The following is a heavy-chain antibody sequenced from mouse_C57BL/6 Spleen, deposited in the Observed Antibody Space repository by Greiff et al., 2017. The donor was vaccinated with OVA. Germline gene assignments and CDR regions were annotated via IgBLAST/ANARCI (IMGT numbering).Heavy chain of an antibody. CDR2: ISNGGGST. V-gene: IGHV5-12*01. Sequence: EVKLEESGGGLVQPGGSLKLSCAASGFTFSDYYMYWVRQTPEKRLEWVAYISNGGGSTYYPDTVKGRFTISRDNAKNTLYLQMSRLKSEDTAMYYCARHHDYDGFAYWGQGTLVTVSA. J-gene: IGHJ3*01. CDR1: GFTFSDYY. CDR3: ARHHDYDGFAY. D-gene: IGHD2-4*01.